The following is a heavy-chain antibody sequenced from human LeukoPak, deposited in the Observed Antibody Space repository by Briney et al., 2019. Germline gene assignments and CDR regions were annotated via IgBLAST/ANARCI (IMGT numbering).Heavy chain of an antibody. CDR1: GGTFSSYV. V-gene: IGHV1-69*13. CDR3: ARVGYDFWSGYSYYYYMDV. CDR2: IIPIFGTA. D-gene: IGHD3-3*01. J-gene: IGHJ6*03. Sequence: EASVKVSCKASGGTFSSYVISWVRQAPGQGLEWMGGIIPIFGTANYAQKFQGRVTITADESTSTAYMELSSLRSEDTAVYYCARVGYDFWSGYSYYYYMDVWGKGTTVTVSS.